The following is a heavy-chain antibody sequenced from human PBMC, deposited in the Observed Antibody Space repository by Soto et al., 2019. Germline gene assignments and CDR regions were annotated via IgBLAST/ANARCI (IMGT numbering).Heavy chain of an antibody. D-gene: IGHD2-8*01. CDR2: ISSSGSTI. CDR1: GFTFSDYY. Sequence: PGGSLRLSCAASGFTFSDYYMSWIRQAPGKGLEWVSYISSSGSTIYYADSVKGRFAISRDNAKNSLYLQMNSLRAEDTAVYYCARRTVLNYYYGMDVWGQGTTVTVSS. J-gene: IGHJ6*02. CDR3: ARRTVLNYYYGMDV. V-gene: IGHV3-11*01.